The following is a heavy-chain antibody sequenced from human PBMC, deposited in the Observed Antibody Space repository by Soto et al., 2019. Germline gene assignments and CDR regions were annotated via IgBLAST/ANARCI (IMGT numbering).Heavy chain of an antibody. D-gene: IGHD2-15*01. V-gene: IGHV3-21*01. CDR2: ISSSGTFK. J-gene: IGHJ4*02. Sequence: PGGSLRLSCAASGFIFTSHSMNWVRQVPGKGLQWLSSISSSGTFKSYGDSVKGRFTISRDNAKNSLFLQMNNLRGEDTGLYSCARDPPHGGTSSWDADSWGQGTLVTVSS. CDR1: GFIFTSHS. CDR3: ARDPPHGGTSSWDADS.